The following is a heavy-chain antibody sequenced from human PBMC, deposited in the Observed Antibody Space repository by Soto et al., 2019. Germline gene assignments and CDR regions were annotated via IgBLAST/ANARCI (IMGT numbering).Heavy chain of an antibody. Sequence: QVQLQQWGAGLLKPSETLSLTCAVYGGSFSGYYWSWIRQPPGKGLEWIGEINHSGSTNYNPSPKGRVTLSVDTSKNQFSLKLCPVPAADTAVYYCARGGNRWLRQGWYWGQGTLVTVSS. CDR1: GGSFSGYY. CDR3: ARGGNRWLRQGWY. CDR2: INHSGST. J-gene: IGHJ4*02. V-gene: IGHV4-34*01. D-gene: IGHD5-12*01.